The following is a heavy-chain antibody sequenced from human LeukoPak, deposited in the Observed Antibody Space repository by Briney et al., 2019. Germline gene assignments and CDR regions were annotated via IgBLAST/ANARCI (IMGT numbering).Heavy chain of an antibody. V-gene: IGHV4-61*02. Sequence: ASQTLSLTCTVSGGSISSGSYYWRWIRQPAGKGLDWIGRIYTSGGTNYNPSLKSRVTISVDMSKNQFSLKLSSVTAADTAVYYCARRMFSRGSSWYRGVIWFDPWGQGTLVTVSS. CDR2: IYTSGGT. J-gene: IGHJ5*02. CDR1: GGSISSGSYY. CDR3: ARRMFSRGSSWYRGVIWFDP. D-gene: IGHD6-13*01.